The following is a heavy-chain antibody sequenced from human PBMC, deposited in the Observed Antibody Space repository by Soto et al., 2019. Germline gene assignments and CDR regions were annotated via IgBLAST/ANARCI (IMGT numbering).Heavy chain of an antibody. Sequence: GESLKISCKGSGYSFTGYWIGWVRQMPGKGLEWMGIIYPGDSDTRYSPSFQGQVTISADKSISTAYLQWSSLKASDTAMYYCARQRWLQSYYYYGMDVWGQGTTVTVSS. CDR3: ARQRWLQSYYYYGMDV. J-gene: IGHJ6*02. D-gene: IGHD4-4*01. CDR1: GYSFTGYW. V-gene: IGHV5-51*01. CDR2: IYPGDSDT.